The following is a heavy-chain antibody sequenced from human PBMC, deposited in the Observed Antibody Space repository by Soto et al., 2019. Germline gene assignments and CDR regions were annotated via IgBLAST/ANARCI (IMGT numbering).Heavy chain of an antibody. D-gene: IGHD1-26*01. CDR2: IIPILGIA. V-gene: IGHV1-69*02. CDR1: GGTFSSYT. CDR3: AGEPLVGAIPY. J-gene: IGHJ4*02. Sequence: QVQLVQSGAEVKKPGSSVKVSCKASGGTFSSYTISWVRQAPGQGVEWMGRIIPILGIANYAQKFQGRVTLAAYKATSTASVEMSSLRSEETAVYSCAGEPLVGAIPYWGQGTLVTVSS.